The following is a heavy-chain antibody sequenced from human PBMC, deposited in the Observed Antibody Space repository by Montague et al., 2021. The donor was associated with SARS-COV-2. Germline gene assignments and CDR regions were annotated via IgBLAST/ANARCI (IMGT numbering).Heavy chain of an antibody. V-gene: IGHV4-39*01. J-gene: IGHJ4*02. CDR2: INYRGST. CDR1: GGSISSSSYY. CDR3: ATQEDPSGWIPGPFDF. Sequence: SETLSLTCTVSGGSISSSSYYWAWIRQPPGNGLEWIGSINYRGSTYYNPSLKSRVFISVDTSKNQLSLTLTSVTAADTAVYYCATQEDPSGWIPGPFDFWGQGTLLSVSS. D-gene: IGHD6-19*01.